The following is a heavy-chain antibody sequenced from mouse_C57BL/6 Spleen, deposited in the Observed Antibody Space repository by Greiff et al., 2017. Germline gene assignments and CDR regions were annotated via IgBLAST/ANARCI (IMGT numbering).Heavy chain of an antibody. Sequence: EVQLQQSGPELVKPGASVKISCKASGYTFTDYYMNWVKQSHGKSLEWIGDINPNNGGTSYNQKFKGKATLTVDKSSSTAYMELRSLTSEDSAVYYCASDGYPFWGQGTLVTVSA. CDR1: GYTFTDYY. V-gene: IGHV1-26*01. D-gene: IGHD2-3*01. CDR3: ASDGYPF. CDR2: INPNNGGT. J-gene: IGHJ3*01.